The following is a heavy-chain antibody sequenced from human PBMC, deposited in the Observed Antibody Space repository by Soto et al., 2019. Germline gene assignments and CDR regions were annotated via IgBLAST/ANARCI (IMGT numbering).Heavy chain of an antibody. Sequence: ASVTVSCQASGYTFTSYAMHWVRQAPGQRLEWMGWINAGNGNTKYSQKFQGRVTITRDTSASTAYMELSSLRSEDTAVYYCARKMVRGVTYYYYYGMDVWGQGTTVTVSS. CDR1: GYTFTSYA. CDR3: ARKMVRGVTYYYYYGMDV. D-gene: IGHD3-10*01. CDR2: INAGNGNT. J-gene: IGHJ6*02. V-gene: IGHV1-3*01.